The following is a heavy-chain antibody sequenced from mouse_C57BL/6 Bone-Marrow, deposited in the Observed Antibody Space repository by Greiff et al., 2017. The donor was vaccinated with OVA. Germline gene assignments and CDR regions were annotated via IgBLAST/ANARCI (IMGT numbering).Heavy chain of an antibody. CDR1: GFTFSSYA. CDR3: AREGITTVVAYYAMDY. J-gene: IGHJ4*01. V-gene: IGHV5-4*01. Sequence: EVQRVESGGGLVKPGGSLKLSCAASGFTFSSYALSWVRQTPEKRLAWVATISDGGSYTYYPDNVKGRFTFSRDNAKNNLYLQMSHLKSEDTAMYYCAREGITTVVAYYAMDYWGQGTSVTVSS. D-gene: IGHD1-1*01. CDR2: ISDGGSYT.